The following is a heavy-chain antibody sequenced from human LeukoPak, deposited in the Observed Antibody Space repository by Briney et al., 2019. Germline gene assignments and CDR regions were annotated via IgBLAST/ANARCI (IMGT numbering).Heavy chain of an antibody. V-gene: IGHV4-59*11. Sequence: PSETLSLTCTVSGGSMTTHHWNWIRQTPGKGLEWTGYVFDSGRTKENPSLKSRVTLSADTSKNQLSLRLSSVTAADTAVYYCTTIKRGNIFGYFDFWGQGILVTLSS. CDR1: GGSMTTHH. CDR2: VFDSGRT. D-gene: IGHD5-18*01. J-gene: IGHJ4*02. CDR3: TTIKRGNIFGYFDF.